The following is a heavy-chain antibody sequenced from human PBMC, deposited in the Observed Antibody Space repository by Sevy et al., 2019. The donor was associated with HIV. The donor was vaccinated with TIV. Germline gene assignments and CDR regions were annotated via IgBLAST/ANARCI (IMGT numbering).Heavy chain of an antibody. Sequence: GGSLRLSCTTSGFTFTSYAMNWVRQAPGKGLEWVSTIFRNFRGVDVTYDADSVKGRFTISRDSSRNTLYLQMNSLRTEDTAVYYCARDQGAVVIVAATLFEYWGQGTLVTVSS. V-gene: IGHV3-23*01. D-gene: IGHD2-15*01. CDR3: ARDQGAVVIVAATLFEY. CDR2: IFRNFRGVDVT. J-gene: IGHJ4*02. CDR1: GFTFTSYA.